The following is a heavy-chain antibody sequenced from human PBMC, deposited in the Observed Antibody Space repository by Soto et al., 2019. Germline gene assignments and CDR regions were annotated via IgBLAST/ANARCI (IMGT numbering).Heavy chain of an antibody. D-gene: IGHD3-22*01. Sequence: SETLSLTCAVYVGSFSGHSWTWIRQSPGKGLGWIGDINHSGRVNYSPSLKSRVTISLDTSKNQFSLTLSAVTAADTAMYYCSTRAYDTNGYYRFDPWGQGTLVTVSS. CDR1: VGSFSGHS. CDR3: STRAYDTNGYYRFDP. V-gene: IGHV4-34*01. CDR2: INHSGRV. J-gene: IGHJ5*01.